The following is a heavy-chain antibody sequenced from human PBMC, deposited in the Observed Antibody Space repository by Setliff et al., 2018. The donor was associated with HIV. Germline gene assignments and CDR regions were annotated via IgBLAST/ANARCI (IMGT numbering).Heavy chain of an antibody. CDR3: ARPDSYASSGSFDY. V-gene: IGHV3-21*01. CDR2: ICGSGGST. CDR1: GFTFISYG. J-gene: IGHJ4*02. Sequence: PGGSLRLYCAVSGFTFISYGMYWVRQAPGTGLEWVSAICGSGGSTYYADSVKGRFTISRDNAKYSLYLQMRSLRVEDTAVYYCARPDSYASSGSFDYWGQGTLVTVSS. D-gene: IGHD3-22*01.